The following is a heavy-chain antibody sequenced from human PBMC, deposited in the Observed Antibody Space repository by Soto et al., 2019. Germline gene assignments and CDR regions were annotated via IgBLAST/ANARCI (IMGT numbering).Heavy chain of an antibody. Sequence: GGSLRLSCAASGFTFSSYGMHWVRQAPGKGLEWVAVIWYDGSNKYYADSVKGRFTISRDNSKNTLYLQMNSLRAEDTAVYYCARDPAPDGSRYFDYWGQGTLVTVSS. V-gene: IGHV3-33*01. CDR2: IWYDGSNK. J-gene: IGHJ4*02. CDR3: ARDPAPDGSRYFDY. CDR1: GFTFSSYG. D-gene: IGHD2-15*01.